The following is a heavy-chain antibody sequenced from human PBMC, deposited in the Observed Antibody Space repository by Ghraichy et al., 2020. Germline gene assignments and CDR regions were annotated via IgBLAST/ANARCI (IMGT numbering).Heavy chain of an antibody. D-gene: IGHD4-11*01. CDR3: ARRLQTTTSRPFDF. Sequence: GESLNISCETSGYSFTSHWLVWVRQMPGKGLEWMGMVYPGDSDVRYSPSFRGLVTISADRSIRTAFLQWSSLQASDTAIYFCARRLQTTTSRPFDFWGQGTLVSVSS. J-gene: IGHJ4*02. CDR2: VYPGDSDV. V-gene: IGHV5-51*01. CDR1: GYSFTSHW.